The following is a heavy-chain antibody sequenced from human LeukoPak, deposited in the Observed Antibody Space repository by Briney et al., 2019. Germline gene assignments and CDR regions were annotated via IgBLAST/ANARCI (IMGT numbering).Heavy chain of an antibody. CDR3: ARDASNAGGFDY. Sequence: PSETLSLTCTVSGGSISSGGYYWSWIRQHPGKGPEWIGYIYYSGSTYYNPSLKSRVTISVDTSKNQFSLKLSSVTAADTAVYYCARDASNAGGFDYWGQGTLVTVSS. CDR2: IYYSGST. CDR1: GGSISSGGYY. D-gene: IGHD2-2*01. J-gene: IGHJ4*02. V-gene: IGHV4-31*03.